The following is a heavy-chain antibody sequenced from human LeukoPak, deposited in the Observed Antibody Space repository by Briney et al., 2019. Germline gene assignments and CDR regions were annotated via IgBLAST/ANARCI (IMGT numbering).Heavy chain of an antibody. J-gene: IGHJ4*02. CDR1: GYTFTSYY. Sequence: GASVKVSCKASGYTFTSYYMHWVRQAPGQGLEWMGIINPSGGSTSYAQKFQGRVTMTRDTSTSTAYMELRSLRSDDTAVYYCARDRVAGTVDYWGQGTLVTVSS. D-gene: IGHD6-19*01. CDR2: INPSGGST. CDR3: ARDRVAGTVDY. V-gene: IGHV1-46*01.